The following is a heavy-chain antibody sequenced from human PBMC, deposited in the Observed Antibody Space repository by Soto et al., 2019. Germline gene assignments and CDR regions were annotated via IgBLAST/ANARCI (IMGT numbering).Heavy chain of an antibody. V-gene: IGHV4-39*01. Sequence: QLQLQESGPGLVKPSETLSLTCTVSGGSISSSSYYWGWIRQPPGKGLEWIGSIYYSGSTYYNPSLKSRVTISVDTSKNQFSLKLSSVTAADTAVYYCARHGRATTPTRYYFDYWGQGTLVTVSS. CDR1: GGSISSSSYY. CDR2: IYYSGST. CDR3: ARHGRATTPTRYYFDY. D-gene: IGHD1-1*01. J-gene: IGHJ4*02.